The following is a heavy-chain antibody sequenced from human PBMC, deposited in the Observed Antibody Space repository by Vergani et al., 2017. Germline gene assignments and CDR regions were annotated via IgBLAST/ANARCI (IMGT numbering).Heavy chain of an antibody. J-gene: IGHJ6*02. V-gene: IGHV3-9*01. D-gene: IGHD6-19*01. CDR1: GFTFDDYA. Sequence: EVQLVESGGGLVQPGRSLRLSCAASGFTFDDYAMHWVRQAPGKGLEWVSGISWNSGSIGYADSVKGRFTISRDNAKNSLYLQMNSLRAEDTAVYYCARDIGWGALYGMDVWGQGTTVTVSS. CDR3: ARDIGWGALYGMDV. CDR2: ISWNSGSI.